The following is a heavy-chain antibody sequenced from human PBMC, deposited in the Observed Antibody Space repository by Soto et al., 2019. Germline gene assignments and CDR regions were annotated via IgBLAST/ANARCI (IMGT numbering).Heavy chain of an antibody. J-gene: IGHJ4*02. CDR3: ARVRVDYYDSSGYYLFDY. Sequence: PAETLSLTCTVSGCSISSGDYYWSWIRQPPGKGLEWIGYIYYSGSTYYNPSLKSRVTISVDTSKNQFSLKLSSVTAADTAVYYCARVRVDYYDSSGYYLFDYWGQGTLVTVSS. V-gene: IGHV4-30-4*01. CDR1: GCSISSGDYY. CDR2: IYYSGST. D-gene: IGHD3-22*01.